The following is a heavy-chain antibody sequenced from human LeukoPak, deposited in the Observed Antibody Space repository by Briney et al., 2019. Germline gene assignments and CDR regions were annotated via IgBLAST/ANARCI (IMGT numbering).Heavy chain of an antibody. J-gene: IGHJ4*02. CDR3: ARDEKSSGWPFDD. CDR2: IYHSGST. D-gene: IGHD6-19*01. Sequence: SETLSLTCAVSGGSISSSNWWSWVRQPPGKGLEWIGEIYHSGSTNYNPSLKSRVTISVDKSKNQFSLKLSSVTAADTAVYYCARDEKSSGWPFDDWGQGTLVTVSS. V-gene: IGHV4-4*02. CDR1: GGSISSSNW.